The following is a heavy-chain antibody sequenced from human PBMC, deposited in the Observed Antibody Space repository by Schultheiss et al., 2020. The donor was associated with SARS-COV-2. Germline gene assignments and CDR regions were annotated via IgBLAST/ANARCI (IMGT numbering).Heavy chain of an antibody. Sequence: SETLSLTCTVSGGSISSSSYYWSWIRQPAGKGLEWIGRIYTSGSTNYNPSLKSRVTISVDTSKNQFSLKLSSVTAADTAVYYCARDHSSEQWLGNYYYGMDVWGQGTTVTVSS. D-gene: IGHD6-19*01. CDR3: ARDHSSEQWLGNYYYGMDV. CDR1: GGSISSSSYY. CDR2: IYTSGST. V-gene: IGHV4-61*02. J-gene: IGHJ6*02.